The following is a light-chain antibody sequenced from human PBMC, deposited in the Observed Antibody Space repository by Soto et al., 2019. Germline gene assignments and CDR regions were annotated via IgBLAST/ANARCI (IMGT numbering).Light chain of an antibody. CDR3: QQRSNWPWT. J-gene: IGKJ1*01. CDR2: DAS. CDR1: QSVSSY. V-gene: IGKV3-11*01. Sequence: EIVLTQSPATLSLSPGERATLSCRASQSVSSYLAWYQQKPGQAPTLLIYDASNRATGIPARFSGSGSGTDFTLTISSLEPEDFEVYYCQQRSNWPWTFGQGTKVEIK.